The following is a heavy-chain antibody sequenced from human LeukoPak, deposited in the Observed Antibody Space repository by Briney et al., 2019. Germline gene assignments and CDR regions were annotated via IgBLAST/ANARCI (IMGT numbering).Heavy chain of an antibody. CDR2: INPNSGGT. D-gene: IGHD1-1*01. Sequence: GASVKVSCKASGYTFTGFYMHWVRQAPGQGLEWMGWINPNSGGTNYAQKFQGRVTMTRDTSISTAYMELSRLRSDDTAVYYCAGTQAISRTGFDPWGQGTLVTVSS. J-gene: IGHJ5*02. CDR1: GYTFTGFY. V-gene: IGHV1-2*02. CDR3: AGTQAISRTGFDP.